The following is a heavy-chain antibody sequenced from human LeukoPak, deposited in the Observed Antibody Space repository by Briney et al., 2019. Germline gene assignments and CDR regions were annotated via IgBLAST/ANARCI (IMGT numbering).Heavy chain of an antibody. CDR3: ARKAGSGSGWYPFDF. Sequence: ASVKVSCKASVGTFSSYAISWVRQAPGQGLEWMGGIIPIFGTANYAQKFQGRVTITADESTSTAYMELSSLRSEDTAVYYCARKAGSGSGWYPFDFWGQGSLVTVSS. J-gene: IGHJ4*02. D-gene: IGHD6-19*01. CDR1: VGTFSSYA. CDR2: IIPIFGTA. V-gene: IGHV1-69*13.